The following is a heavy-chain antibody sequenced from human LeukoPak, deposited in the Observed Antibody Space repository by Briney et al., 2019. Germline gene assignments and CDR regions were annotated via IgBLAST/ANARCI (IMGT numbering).Heavy chain of an antibody. CDR1: GYTFTGYY. CDR3: ARDYCGGDCFPDY. CDR2: INPNSGDT. D-gene: IGHD2-21*02. V-gene: IGHV1-2*06. J-gene: IGHJ4*02. Sequence: ASVKVSCKASGYTFTGYYVHWVRQAPGQGLEWMGRINPNSGDTNYAQKFQGRVTMTRDTSISTAYMELSRLRSDNTAVYYCARDYCGGDCFPDYWGQGTLVTVSS.